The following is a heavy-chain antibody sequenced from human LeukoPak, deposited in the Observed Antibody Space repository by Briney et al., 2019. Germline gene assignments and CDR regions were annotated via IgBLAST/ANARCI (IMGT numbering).Heavy chain of an antibody. CDR2: MSYHGSNK. CDR3: VRDKSNSGSYLDF. V-gene: IGHV3-30*15. J-gene: IGHJ4*02. D-gene: IGHD1-26*01. CDR1: GFIFSSFG. Sequence: GRSLRLSCATSGFIFSSFGIHWVRQAPGKGLEWVAYMSYHGSNKFYADSVKGRFTISRDNSRNTLSLLMSSLRPEDTALYYCVRDKSNSGSYLDFWGQGTLVTVSS.